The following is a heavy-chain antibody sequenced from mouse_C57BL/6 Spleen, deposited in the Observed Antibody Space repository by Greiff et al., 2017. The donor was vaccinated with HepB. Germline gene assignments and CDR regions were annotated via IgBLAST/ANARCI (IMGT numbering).Heavy chain of an antibody. V-gene: IGHV1-42*01. D-gene: IGHD3-3*01. CDR1: GYSFTGYY. CDR3: ARGGLGPVGY. Sequence: DVHLVESGPELVKPGASVKISCKASGYSFTGYYMNWVKQSPEKSLEWIGEINPSTGGTTYNQKFKAKATLTVDKSSSTAYMQLKSLTSEDSAVYYCARGGLGPVGYWGQGTSVTVSS. CDR2: INPSTGGT. J-gene: IGHJ4*01.